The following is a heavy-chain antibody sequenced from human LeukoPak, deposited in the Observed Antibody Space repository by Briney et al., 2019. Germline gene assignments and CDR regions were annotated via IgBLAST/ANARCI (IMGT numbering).Heavy chain of an antibody. CDR3: ASDYSGDYDSSGYLYYLDY. J-gene: IGHJ4*02. V-gene: IGHV4-61*01. Sequence: SETLSLTCIVSGDSVSSGYYYWSWIRQPPGKGLEWIGNIYYSGRTNYNPSLKSRVTISVDTSKNQFSLKLSSVTAADTAVYYCASDYSGDYDSSGYLYYLDYWGQGFLVTVSS. CDR2: IYYSGRT. CDR1: GDSVSSGYYY. D-gene: IGHD3-22*01.